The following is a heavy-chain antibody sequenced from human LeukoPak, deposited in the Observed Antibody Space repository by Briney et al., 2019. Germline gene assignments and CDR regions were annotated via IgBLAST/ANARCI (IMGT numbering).Heavy chain of an antibody. J-gene: IGHJ4*02. V-gene: IGHV1-46*01. D-gene: IGHD5-24*01. CDR3: ARGRDGYNRNLDY. CDR1: GYTFTNYY. CDR2: INPGSDST. Sequence: GASVNVSFKASGYTFTNYYIHWVRQAPGQGLEWMGIINPGSDSTSYAQKFQGRVTMTRDTSTSIVYMELSSLRSEDTAVYYCARGRDGYNRNLDYWGQGTLVTVSS.